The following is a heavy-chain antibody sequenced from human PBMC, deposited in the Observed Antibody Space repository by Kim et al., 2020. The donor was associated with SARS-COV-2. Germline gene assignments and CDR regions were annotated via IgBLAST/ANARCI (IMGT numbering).Heavy chain of an antibody. CDR2: IYSGGST. D-gene: IGHD3-10*01. Sequence: GGSLRLSCAASGFTVSSNYMSWVRQAPGKGLEWVSVIYSGGSTYYADSVKGRFTISRDNSKNTLYLQMNSLRAEDTAVYYCARENYSYYYYGMDVWGQGTTVTVSS. V-gene: IGHV3-66*01. CDR3: ARENYSYYYYGMDV. J-gene: IGHJ6*02. CDR1: GFTVSSNY.